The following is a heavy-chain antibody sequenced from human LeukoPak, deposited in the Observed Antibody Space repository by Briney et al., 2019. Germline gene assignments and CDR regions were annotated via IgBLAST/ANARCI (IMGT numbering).Heavy chain of an antibody. V-gene: IGHV3-23*01. Sequence: PGGSLRLSCAASGFNFGDAAMTWVRQVPGKGLQWVSLISSSGLNIYYADSVKGRFALSRDNSKNTLDLQMNSLRADDTAVYYCVKDIQCSYWGQGTPVIVSS. J-gene: IGHJ4*02. D-gene: IGHD2-21*01. CDR3: VKDIQCSY. CDR2: ISSSGLNI. CDR1: GFNFGDAA.